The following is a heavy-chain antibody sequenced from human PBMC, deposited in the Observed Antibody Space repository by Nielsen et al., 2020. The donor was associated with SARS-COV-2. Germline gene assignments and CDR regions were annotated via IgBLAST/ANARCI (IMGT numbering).Heavy chain of an antibody. V-gene: IGHV3-48*01. CDR2: ISSGSSTM. CDR3: ARDREPGYNAVDY. CDR1: GFAFSGYN. D-gene: IGHD1-14*01. Sequence: GGSLRLSCAASGFAFSGYNMNWVRQAPGKGLEWLSYISSGSSTMYYADSVKGRFTISRDNAKNSLYLRMNSLRAEDTAVYYCARDREPGYNAVDYWGQGTLVTVSS. J-gene: IGHJ4*02.